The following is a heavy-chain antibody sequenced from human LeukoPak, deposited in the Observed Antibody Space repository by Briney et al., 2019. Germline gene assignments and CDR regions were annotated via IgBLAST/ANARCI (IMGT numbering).Heavy chain of an antibody. J-gene: IGHJ4*02. Sequence: ASVNVPCKASGYTFTSYGISWVRQAPGQGLEWMGWISAYNGNTNYAQKLQGRVTMTTDTSTSTAYMELRSLRSDDTAVYYCARDRLTVAGTTSFDYWGQGTLVTVSS. CDR2: ISAYNGNT. D-gene: IGHD1-7*01. CDR1: GYTFTSYG. CDR3: ARDRLTVAGTTSFDY. V-gene: IGHV1-18*01.